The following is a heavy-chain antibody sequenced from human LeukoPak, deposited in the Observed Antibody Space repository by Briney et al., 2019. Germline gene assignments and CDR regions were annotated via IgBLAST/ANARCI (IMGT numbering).Heavy chain of an antibody. J-gene: IGHJ4*02. CDR1: GASTIRRY. Sequence: SETLSLTCSASGASTIRRYWSWIRQSPGRTLEWIGHIYDGRDTKYNPSLTSRVTISVDTSRNQFSLSLTSVTAADTAIYYCAQTTGWPGFDFWGPGALVTVSS. V-gene: IGHV4-59*08. CDR2: IYDGRDT. CDR3: AQTTGWPGFDF. D-gene: IGHD6-19*01.